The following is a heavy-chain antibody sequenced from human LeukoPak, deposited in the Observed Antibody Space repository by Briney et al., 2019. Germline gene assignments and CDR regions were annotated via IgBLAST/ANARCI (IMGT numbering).Heavy chain of an antibody. V-gene: IGHV3-30*02. Sequence: VGSLRLSCVASGFTFSTYGIHWVRQAPGKGLEWVAFIRYDGNNKYYADSVKGRFTISRDNSKNTLYLQMNSLRAEDTAVYYCAKDRAITMVRGASYWGQGTLVTVSS. J-gene: IGHJ4*02. D-gene: IGHD3-10*01. CDR3: AKDRAITMVRGASY. CDR2: IRYDGNNK. CDR1: GFTFSTYG.